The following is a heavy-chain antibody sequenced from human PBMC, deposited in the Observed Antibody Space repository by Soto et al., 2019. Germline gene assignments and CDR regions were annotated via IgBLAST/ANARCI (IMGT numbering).Heavy chain of an antibody. CDR3: ARGLILCYGELSRRGYHYYYMDV. J-gene: IGHJ6*03. CDR2: SNESGST. Sequence: QVQLQQWGAGLLKPSETLSLTCAVYGGSFRGYYWSWIRQPPGKGLEWIGESNESGSTKYNPSLKSRDTIAVDTTKNHFSLKLSSVTAADKGVYYCARGLILCYGELSRRGYHYYYMDVWGKGTKVTVSS. D-gene: IGHD3-10*01. V-gene: IGHV4-34*01. CDR1: GGSFRGYY.